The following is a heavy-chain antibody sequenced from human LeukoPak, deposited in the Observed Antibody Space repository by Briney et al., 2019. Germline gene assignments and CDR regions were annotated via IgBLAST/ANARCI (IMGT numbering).Heavy chain of an antibody. J-gene: IGHJ4*02. CDR3: VRDDGGAGQNFDY. CDR2: INSDGSGT. D-gene: IGHD3-16*01. V-gene: IGHV3-74*01. CDR1: AFTFSNYW. Sequence: PGGSLRLSCAASAFTFSNYWMHWVRQAPGKGLVWVSRINSDGSGTAYADFAKGRFSISRDNAKNTLYLQMTSLRAEDTAVYYCVRDDGGAGQNFDYRGQGTLVTVSS.